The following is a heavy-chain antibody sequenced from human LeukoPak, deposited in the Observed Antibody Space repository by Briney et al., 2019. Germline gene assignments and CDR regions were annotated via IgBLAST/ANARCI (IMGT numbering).Heavy chain of an antibody. Sequence: PGGSLRLSCTASGFTFSSSAMSWVRQVPGKGLEWVSAISGSGGSTYYADSVKGRFAISRDNSKNTLYLQMNSLRAEDTAVYYCAKDKALWSGWGQGTLVTVSS. CDR2: ISGSGGST. CDR3: AKDKALWSG. J-gene: IGHJ4*02. D-gene: IGHD2-21*01. CDR1: GFTFSSSA. V-gene: IGHV3-23*01.